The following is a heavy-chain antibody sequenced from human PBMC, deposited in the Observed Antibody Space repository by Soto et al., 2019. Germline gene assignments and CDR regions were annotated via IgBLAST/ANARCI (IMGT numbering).Heavy chain of an antibody. CDR3: ARGPFGDSHIDF. CDR2: INPRNGDK. Sequence: ASVKVSCKASGYTFTGFYVHWVRQAPRQGLEWMGWINPRNGDKILAQKFEGRVTLTRDTSVTTAYLDLSSLNSDDTAVYYCARGPFGDSHIDFWGPGTVVTVSS. J-gene: IGHJ3*01. D-gene: IGHD3-10*01. V-gene: IGHV1-2*02. CDR1: GYTFTGFY.